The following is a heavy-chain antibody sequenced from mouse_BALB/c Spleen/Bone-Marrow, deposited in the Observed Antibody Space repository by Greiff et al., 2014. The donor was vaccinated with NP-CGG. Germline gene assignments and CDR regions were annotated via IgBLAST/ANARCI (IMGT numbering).Heavy chain of an antibody. V-gene: IGHV1-87*01. J-gene: IGHJ4*01. Sequence: VQLQQSGAELARPGASVKLSCKASGYTFTSYWMQWVKQRPGQGLEWIGAIYPGDGDTRYTQKFKGKATLTADKSSSTAYMQLSSLASEDSAVYYCAGRGYAMDYWGQGTSVTVSS. CDR2: IYPGDGDT. CDR3: AGRGYAMDY. CDR1: GYTFTSYW.